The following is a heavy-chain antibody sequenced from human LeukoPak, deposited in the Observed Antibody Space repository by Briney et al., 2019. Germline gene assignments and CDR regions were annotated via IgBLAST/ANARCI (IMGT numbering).Heavy chain of an antibody. J-gene: IGHJ4*02. V-gene: IGHV3-49*04. CDR2: IRSKAYGGTA. D-gene: IGHD6-13*01. CDR1: GFTFGDYA. Sequence: GRSLRLSCTASGFTFGDYAMSWVRQAPGKGLEWVGFIRSKAYGGTAEYAASVKGRFTISSDDSKSIAYLQMNSLKTEDTAVYYCTRYSSRWFYFDYWGQGTLVTVSS. CDR3: TRYSSRWFYFDY.